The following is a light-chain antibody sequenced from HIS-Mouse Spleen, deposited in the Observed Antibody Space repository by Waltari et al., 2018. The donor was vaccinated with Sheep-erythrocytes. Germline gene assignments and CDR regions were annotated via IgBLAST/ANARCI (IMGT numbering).Light chain of an antibody. CDR3: SSYAGSNNWV. V-gene: IGLV2-8*01. CDR2: EVI. J-gene: IGLJ3*02. CDR1: SSDVGGYNY. Sequence: QSALTQPPSASGSPGQSVTISCTGTSSDVGGYNYVSWYQQHPGKAPKLMIYEVIKRPSGLPDRFSGSKSGNTASLTVSGLQAEDEAYYSCSSYAGSNNWVFGGGTKLTVL.